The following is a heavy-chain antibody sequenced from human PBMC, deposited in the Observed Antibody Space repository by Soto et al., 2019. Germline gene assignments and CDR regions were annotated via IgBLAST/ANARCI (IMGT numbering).Heavy chain of an antibody. V-gene: IGHV3-7*01. CDR3: AKAPDGSGREYYCDY. J-gene: IGHJ4*02. D-gene: IGHD3-10*01. Sequence: GGSLRLSCATSGFTFSRYWMTWVRQVPGKGLEWVANINQDGTEKYYLASVKGRFTISRDNAKDSLDLQMNALSADDTAVYYCAKAPDGSGREYYCDYWGQGTLVTVSS. CDR1: GFTFSRYW. CDR2: INQDGTEK.